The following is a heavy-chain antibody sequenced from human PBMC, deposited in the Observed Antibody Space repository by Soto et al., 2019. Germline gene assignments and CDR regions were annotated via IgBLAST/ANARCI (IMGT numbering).Heavy chain of an antibody. CDR1: GFTFSSYW. CDR2: INSDGSST. D-gene: IGHD3-22*01. Sequence: GGSLRLSCAASGFTFSSYWMHWVRQAPGKGLVWVSRINSDGSSTSYADSVKGRFTISRENAKNSLYLQMNSLRAGDTAVYYCARSPPGGYHYYYGMDVWGQGTTVTVSS. V-gene: IGHV3-74*01. J-gene: IGHJ6*02. CDR3: ARSPPGGYHYYYGMDV.